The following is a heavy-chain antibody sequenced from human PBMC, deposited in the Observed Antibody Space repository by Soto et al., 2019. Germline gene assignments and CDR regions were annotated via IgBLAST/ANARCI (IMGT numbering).Heavy chain of an antibody. Sequence: GGSLRLSCVGSGFTFSAYSINWVRQAPGKGLEWVSSISSRSDIYYADSVKGRFTISRDNAKNSVSLQMNSLRAEDTAVYYCVREYTAWPLAYGLDVWGQGTTVTVSS. CDR1: GFTFSAYS. CDR3: VREYTAWPLAYGLDV. V-gene: IGHV3-21*01. D-gene: IGHD2-2*02. CDR2: ISSRSDI. J-gene: IGHJ6*02.